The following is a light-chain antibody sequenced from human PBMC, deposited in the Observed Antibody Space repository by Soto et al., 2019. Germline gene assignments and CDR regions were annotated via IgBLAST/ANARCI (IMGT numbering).Light chain of an antibody. V-gene: IGLV4-60*03. J-gene: IGLJ3*02. Sequence: QSVLTQSSSASASLGSSVKLTCTLSSGHSSYIIAWHQQQPGKAPRYLMKLEGSGSYNKGSGVPDRFSGSSSGADRYLTISKLPSEDEADYYCETWDSNQSFGGGTQLTVL. CDR2: LEGSGSY. CDR1: SGHSSYI. CDR3: ETWDSNQS.